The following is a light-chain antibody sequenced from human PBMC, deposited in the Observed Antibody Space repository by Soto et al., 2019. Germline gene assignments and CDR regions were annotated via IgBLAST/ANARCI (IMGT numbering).Light chain of an antibody. CDR3: QQYGRSPPT. J-gene: IGKJ1*01. Sequence: VVLTQSPGTLSLSPGERTTLSCRASQSISRYLAWYQQKPGQSPRLLIYGASSRATGTPDRFSGSGSGTDFTLTINRLAPEDFALYYCQQYGRSPPTFGQGTKVDIK. CDR2: GAS. CDR1: QSISRY. V-gene: IGKV3-20*01.